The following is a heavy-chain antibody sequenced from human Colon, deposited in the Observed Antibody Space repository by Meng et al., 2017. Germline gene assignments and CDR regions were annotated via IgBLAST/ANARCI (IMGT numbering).Heavy chain of an antibody. D-gene: IGHD5-24*01. Sequence: SETLSLTCTVSGGSILTSSYFWGWIRQSPGKGLEWIGSIYYNGSTYYNPSLKSRVTISIDTSKGQFSLKLTSMTAADTAVYFCARDSSTRRVYYYGMDVWGQGTTVTVSS. J-gene: IGHJ6*02. CDR3: ARDSSTRRVYYYGMDV. CDR1: GGSILTSSYF. CDR2: IYYNGST. V-gene: IGHV4-39*07.